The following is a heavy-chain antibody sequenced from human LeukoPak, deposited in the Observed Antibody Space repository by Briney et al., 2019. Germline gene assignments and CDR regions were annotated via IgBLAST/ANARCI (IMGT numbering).Heavy chain of an antibody. V-gene: IGHV4-4*07. J-gene: IGHJ6*03. CDR2: IYTSGST. D-gene: IGHD3-22*01. CDR3: ARVAHDSKSVYYYYYYMDV. Sequence: PSETLSLTCTVSGGSISSYYWSWIRQPAGKGLEWIGRIYTSGSTNYNPSLKSRVTMSVDTSKNQFSLKLSSVTAADTAVYYCARVAHDSKSVYYYYYYMDVWGKGTTVTISS. CDR1: GGSISSYY.